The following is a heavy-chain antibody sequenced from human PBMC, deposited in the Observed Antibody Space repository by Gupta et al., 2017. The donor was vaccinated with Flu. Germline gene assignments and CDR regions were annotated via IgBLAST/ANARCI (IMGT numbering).Heavy chain of an antibody. CDR2: INPDGSST. CDR3: ATVTSGC. J-gene: IGHJ4*02. D-gene: IGHD4-17*01. V-gene: IGHV3-74*03. CDR1: GFPFSTSY. Sequence: EMQLVESGGGLVQPGGSLRLSCAASGFPFSTSYLQWVRQAPGKGLVWVSRINPDGSSTTYAESVKGRFTIPRDNAKNTLYLQMNSLGDDDTAVYYCATVTSGCWGQGTLVTVSS.